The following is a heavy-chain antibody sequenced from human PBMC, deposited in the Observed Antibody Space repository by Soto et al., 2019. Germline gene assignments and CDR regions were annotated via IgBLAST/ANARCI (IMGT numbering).Heavy chain of an antibody. CDR1: GYTFTGYY. D-gene: IGHD3-22*01. Sequence: ASVKVSCKASGYTFTGYYMHWVRQAPGQGLEWMGWINPNSGGTNYAQKFQGRVTMTRDTSISTAYMELSRLRSDDTAVYYCARDLTYYYDSSGYYDYWGQGTLVTVSS. J-gene: IGHJ4*02. CDR2: INPNSGGT. V-gene: IGHV1-2*02. CDR3: ARDLTYYYDSSGYYDY.